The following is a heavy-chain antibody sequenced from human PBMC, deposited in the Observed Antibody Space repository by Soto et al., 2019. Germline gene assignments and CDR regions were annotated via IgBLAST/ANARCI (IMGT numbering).Heavy chain of an antibody. J-gene: IGHJ4*02. V-gene: IGHV3-23*01. Sequence: EVQLLDSGGGLVQPGGSLILSCAASGFTFSNYAMTWVRQGPGKGLEWVSGISESGGRSYYADSVKGRFTVSRDNSKSTLYLQMNSLRAEDTAVYYCAKAYFVWSSEQPYYFDYWGQGTLVTVSS. CDR3: AKAYFVWSSEQPYYFDY. CDR1: GFTFSNYA. D-gene: IGHD3-16*01. CDR2: ISESGGRS.